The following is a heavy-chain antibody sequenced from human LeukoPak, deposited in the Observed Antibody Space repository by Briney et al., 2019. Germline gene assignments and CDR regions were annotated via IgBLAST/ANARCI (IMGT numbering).Heavy chain of an antibody. J-gene: IGHJ4*02. CDR3: ARSLRGAAHHFDY. D-gene: IGHD6-6*01. V-gene: IGHV4-39*01. CDR1: GGSISGSSYY. Sequence: SETLSLTCTVSGGSISGSSYYWGWIRHPPGKGLEWIGSIYFTGNAYYNPSLKSRVTISVDTSKNQFSLILRSVTAADTAVYYCARSLRGAAHHFDYWGQGTLVTVSS. CDR2: IYFTGNA.